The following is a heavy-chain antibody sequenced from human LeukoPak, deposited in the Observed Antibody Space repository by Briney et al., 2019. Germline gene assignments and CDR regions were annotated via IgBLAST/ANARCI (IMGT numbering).Heavy chain of an antibody. D-gene: IGHD3-10*01. CDR1: GFTFSSCA. J-gene: IGHJ4*02. Sequence: GGSLRLSCAASGFTFSSCAMHWVRQAPGKGLEWVAVISYDGSNKYYADSVKGRFTISRDNSKNTLYLQMNSLRAEDTAVYYCAKVVRRTYYYGSGSLRDWGQGTLVTVSS. CDR3: AKVVRRTYYYGSGSLRD. V-gene: IGHV3-30*04. CDR2: ISYDGSNK.